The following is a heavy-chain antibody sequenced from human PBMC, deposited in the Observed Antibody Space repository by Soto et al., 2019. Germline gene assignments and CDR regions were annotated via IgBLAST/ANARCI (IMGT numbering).Heavy chain of an antibody. J-gene: IGHJ3*02. Sequence: ASVKVSCKASGYTFTSYYMHWVRQAPGQGLEWMGIINPSGGSTSYAQKFQGRVTMTRDTSTSTVYMELSSLRSEDTAVYYCASNKVVTPGSWVAFDIWGQGTMVTVSS. CDR1: GYTFTSYY. V-gene: IGHV1-46*01. CDR3: ASNKVVTPGSWVAFDI. D-gene: IGHD2-21*02. CDR2: INPSGGST.